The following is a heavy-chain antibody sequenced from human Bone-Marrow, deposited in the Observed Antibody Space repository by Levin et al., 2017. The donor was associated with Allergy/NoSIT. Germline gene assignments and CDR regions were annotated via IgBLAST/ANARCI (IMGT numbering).Heavy chain of an antibody. CDR3: AREYADYYFDY. J-gene: IGHJ4*02. D-gene: IGHD2-8*01. V-gene: IGHV3-33*08. Sequence: GGSLRLSCSASGFTFGSYGVHWVRQAPGKGLEWVAGLWFDGTHEDYADSVRGRFTVSRDNSKSTLYLQLNSLRAEDTAVYYCAREYADYYFDYWGQGTLVTVSS. CDR2: LWFDGTHE. CDR1: GFTFGSYG.